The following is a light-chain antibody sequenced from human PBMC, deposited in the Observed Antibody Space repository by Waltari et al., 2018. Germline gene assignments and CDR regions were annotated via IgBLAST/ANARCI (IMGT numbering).Light chain of an antibody. V-gene: IGKV1-39*01. CDR2: AAS. CDR1: QSIGIY. CDR3: QQSYGTPRT. Sequence: DIQMTQSPSSLSASVGDRVTITCRASQSIGIYLNWFQQKPVKAPMFLIFAASSLQSGVPSRFSGSGSGTDFTLTISSLQPEDFATYYCQQSYGTPRTFGQGTKLEIK. J-gene: IGKJ2*01.